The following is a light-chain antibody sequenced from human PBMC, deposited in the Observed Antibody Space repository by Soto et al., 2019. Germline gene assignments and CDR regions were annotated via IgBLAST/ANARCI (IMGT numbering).Light chain of an antibody. CDR1: SSDVGGYEY. CDR2: NVY. J-gene: IGLJ1*01. CDR3: KSYAGSNTYV. Sequence: QSALTQPASVSGSPGQSITISCTGTSSDVGGYEYVSWYQQHPGKAPKLMIYNVYSRPSGVPDRFSGSKSGNTASLTVSGLQAADEGDYFCKSYAGSNTYVFGSGTKVTVL. V-gene: IGLV2-14*03.